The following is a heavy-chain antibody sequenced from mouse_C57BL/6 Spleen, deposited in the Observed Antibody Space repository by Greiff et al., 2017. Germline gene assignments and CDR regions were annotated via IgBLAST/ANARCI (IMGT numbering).Heavy chain of an antibody. D-gene: IGHD1-1*01. Sequence: LQESGAVLVRPGTSVKVSCKASGYAFTNYLIEWVKQRPGQGLEWIGVINPGSGGTNYNEKFKGKATLTADKSSSTAYMQLSSLTSEDSAVYFCATTVVPYYFDYWGQGTTLTVSS. CDR1: GYAFTNYL. CDR2: INPGSGGT. V-gene: IGHV1-54*01. J-gene: IGHJ2*01. CDR3: ATTVVPYYFDY.